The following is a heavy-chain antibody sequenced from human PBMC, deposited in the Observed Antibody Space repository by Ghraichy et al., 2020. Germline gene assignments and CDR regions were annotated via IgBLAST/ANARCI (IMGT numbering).Heavy chain of an antibody. CDR1: GGSISSSSYY. CDR2: IYYSGRT. D-gene: IGHD3-22*01. J-gene: IGHJ3*02. V-gene: IGHV4-39*01. Sequence: SETLSLTCTVSGGSISSSSYYWGWIRQPPGKGLEWIGSIYYSGRTYYNPSLKSRVTISVDTSKNQFSLKLSSVTAADTAVYYCARHQSPYYYDSSGHRAFDIWGQGTMVTVSS. CDR3: ARHQSPYYYDSSGHRAFDI.